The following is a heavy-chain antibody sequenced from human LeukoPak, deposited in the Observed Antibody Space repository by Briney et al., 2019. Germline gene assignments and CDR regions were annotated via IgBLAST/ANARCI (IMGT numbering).Heavy chain of an antibody. D-gene: IGHD1-26*01. CDR3: ARRTTSGSYSD. J-gene: IGHJ4*02. V-gene: IGHV3-30*14. CDR1: GFPFHMYD. CDR2: ISYDGSEK. Sequence: ERSLRLSCAASGFPFHMYDMHWVRQTPGKGLEWVAVISYDGSEKYYADSVKGRFTISRDNSKNTLYLQMNSLRAEDTAVYYCARRTTSGSYSDWGQGTLVTVSS.